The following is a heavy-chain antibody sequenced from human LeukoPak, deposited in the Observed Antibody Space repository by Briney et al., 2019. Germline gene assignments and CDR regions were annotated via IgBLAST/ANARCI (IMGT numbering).Heavy chain of an antibody. V-gene: IGHV3-30*02. CDR3: AKDSYDFWSGPGGFDY. J-gene: IGHJ4*02. CDR1: GFTFSSYG. Sequence: PGGSLRLSCAASGFTFSSYGMHWVRQAPGKGLEWVAVIWYGGSNKYYADSVKGRFTISRDNSKNTLYLQMNSLRAEDTAVYYCAKDSYDFWSGPGGFDYWGQGTLATVSS. CDR2: IWYGGSNK. D-gene: IGHD3-3*01.